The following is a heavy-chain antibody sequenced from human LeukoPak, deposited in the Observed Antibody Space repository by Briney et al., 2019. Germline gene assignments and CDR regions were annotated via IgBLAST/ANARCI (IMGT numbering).Heavy chain of an antibody. CDR1: GFTFSSCE. CDR3: ARVHSSGYYNAFDI. Sequence: GGSLRLSCAVSGFTFSSCEMNWVRQAPGKGLEWVSYISSSSSYIYYADSVKGRFTISRDNAKNSLYLQMNSLRAEDTAVYYCARVHSSGYYNAFDIWGQGTMVTVSS. J-gene: IGHJ3*02. CDR2: ISSSSSYI. V-gene: IGHV3-21*05. D-gene: IGHD3-22*01.